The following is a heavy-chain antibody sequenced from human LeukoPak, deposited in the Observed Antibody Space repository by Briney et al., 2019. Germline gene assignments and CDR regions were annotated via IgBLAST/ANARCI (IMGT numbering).Heavy chain of an antibody. J-gene: IGHJ4*02. CDR1: GYTFTGYY. CDR3: ARKSAARKTSEFDY. D-gene: IGHD6-6*01. CDR2: INPNSGGT. V-gene: IGHV1-2*02. Sequence: ASVKVSCKASGYTFTGYYMHWVRQAPGQGLEWMGWINPNSGGTNYAQKFQGRVTMARDTSISTAYMELSSLISDDTAVYYCARKSAARKTSEFDYWGQGTLVTVSS.